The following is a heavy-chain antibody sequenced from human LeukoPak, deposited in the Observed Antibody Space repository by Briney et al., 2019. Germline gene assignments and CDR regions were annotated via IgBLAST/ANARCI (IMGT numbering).Heavy chain of an antibody. Sequence: AETLRLSCAVSGVTFNTYSMKWVRQAPGQGLEWVSSISSSSSYIYYADSVKGRFTISRDNAKNSLYLQMNSLRAEDTAVYYCARGAADGWSPCDYWGQGTLVTVSS. CDR1: GVTFNTYS. J-gene: IGHJ4*02. CDR2: ISSSSSYI. D-gene: IGHD6-19*01. V-gene: IGHV3-21*06. CDR3: ARGAADGWSPCDY.